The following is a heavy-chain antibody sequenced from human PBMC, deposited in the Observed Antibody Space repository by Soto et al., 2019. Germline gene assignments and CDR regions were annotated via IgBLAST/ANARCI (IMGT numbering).Heavy chain of an antibody. V-gene: IGHV1-8*01. D-gene: IGHD3-10*01. CDR1: GYTFTSYD. CDR3: AREGGTVVRGVADAFDI. J-gene: IGHJ3*02. Sequence: ASVKVSCKASGYTFTSYDINWVRQATGQGLEWMGWMNPNSGNTGYAQKFQGRVTMTRNTSISTAYMELSSLRSEDTAVYYCAREGGTVVRGVADAFDIWGQGTMVTVSS. CDR2: MNPNSGNT.